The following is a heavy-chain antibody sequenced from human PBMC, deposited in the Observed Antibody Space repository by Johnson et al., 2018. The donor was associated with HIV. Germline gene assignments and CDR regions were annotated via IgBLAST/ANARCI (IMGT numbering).Heavy chain of an antibody. V-gene: IGHV3-7*01. Sequence: VLLVESGGGLIQPGGSLRLSCAASEFTVSSNYMSWVRQAPGKGLEWVTNINQDGSEKYYVDYVKGRFTISRDNSKNTLYLQMNSLRDEDTAMYYCAKDRSGGALGAFDIWCHGTMVTVSS. CDR3: AKDRSGGALGAFDI. CDR2: INQDGSEK. J-gene: IGHJ3*02. CDR1: EFTVSSNY. D-gene: IGHD2-15*01.